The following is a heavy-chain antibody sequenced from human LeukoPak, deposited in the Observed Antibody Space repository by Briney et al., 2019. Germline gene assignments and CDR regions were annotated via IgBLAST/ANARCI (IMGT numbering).Heavy chain of an antibody. J-gene: IGHJ3*02. D-gene: IGHD3-9*01. CDR1: GGSISSYY. CDR3: ARRVPSTIYYDILTGYSPDAFDI. V-gene: IGHV4-59*08. CDR2: IYYSGST. Sequence: SETLSLTCTVSGGSISSYYWSWIRQPPGKGLEWIGYIYYSGSTNYNPSLKSRVTISVDTSKNQFSLKLSSVTAADTAGYYCARRVPSTIYYDILTGYSPDAFDIWGQGTMVTVSS.